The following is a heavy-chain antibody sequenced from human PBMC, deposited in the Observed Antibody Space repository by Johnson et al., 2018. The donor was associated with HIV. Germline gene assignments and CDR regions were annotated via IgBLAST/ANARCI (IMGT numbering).Heavy chain of an antibody. V-gene: IGHV3-33*06. Sequence: QMQLVESGGGVVQPGRSLRLSCAASGFTFSSYGMHWVRQAPGKGLEWVAVIWYDGSNKYYADSVKGRFTISRDNSKNTLYLQMNSLRAEDTAVYYCAKDGDHSGSPPEAFDIWGQGTMVTVSS. J-gene: IGHJ3*02. CDR1: GFTFSSYG. CDR3: AKDGDHSGSPPEAFDI. D-gene: IGHD1-26*01. CDR2: IWYDGSNK.